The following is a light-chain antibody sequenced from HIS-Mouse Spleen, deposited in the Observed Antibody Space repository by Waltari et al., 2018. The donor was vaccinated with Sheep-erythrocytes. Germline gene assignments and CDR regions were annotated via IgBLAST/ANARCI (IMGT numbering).Light chain of an antibody. CDR2: EGS. CDR3: CSYAGSSTVV. CDR1: SSDVGGYNY. J-gene: IGLJ2*01. Sequence: QSALTQSASVSGSPGQSITISCTGTSSDVGGYNYVSWYQQHPGKAPKLMIYEGSKRPSGGSKRFAGSKSGNTASLTISGLQAEDEADYYCCSYAGSSTVVFGGGTKLTVL. V-gene: IGLV2-23*01.